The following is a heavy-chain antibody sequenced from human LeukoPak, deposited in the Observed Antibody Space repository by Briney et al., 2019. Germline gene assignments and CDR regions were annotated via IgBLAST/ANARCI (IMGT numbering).Heavy chain of an antibody. Sequence: SVKVSCKASGGTFSSYAISWVRQAPGQGLEWMGRIIPIFGTANYAQKFQGRVTITTDESTSTAYMELSSLRSEDTDVYYCARDYGYTYGYPAAYWGQGTMVTVSS. CDR2: IIPIFGTA. CDR1: GGTFSSYA. V-gene: IGHV1-69*05. D-gene: IGHD5-18*01. J-gene: IGHJ4*02. CDR3: ARDYGYTYGYPAAY.